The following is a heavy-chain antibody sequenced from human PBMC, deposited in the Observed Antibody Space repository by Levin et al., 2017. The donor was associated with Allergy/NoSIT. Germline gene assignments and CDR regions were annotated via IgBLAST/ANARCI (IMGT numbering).Heavy chain of an antibody. J-gene: IGHJ4*02. Sequence: PGGSLRLSCAASGFTFSSYAMHWVRQAPGKGLEWVAVISYDGSNKYYADSVKGRFTISRDNSKNTLYLQMNSLRAEDTAVYYCATRGELLRRSLFSDYWGQGTLVTVSS. CDR1: GFTFSSYA. V-gene: IGHV3-30*04. D-gene: IGHD1-26*01. CDR3: ATRGELLRRSLFSDY. CDR2: ISYDGSNK.